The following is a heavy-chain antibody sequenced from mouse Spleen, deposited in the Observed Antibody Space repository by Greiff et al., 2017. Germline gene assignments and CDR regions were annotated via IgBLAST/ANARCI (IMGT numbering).Heavy chain of an antibody. D-gene: IGHD2-4*01. CDR3: ARLGLRRYFDY. Sequence: VQLQQSGPELVKPGASVKISCKASGYTFTDYYMNWVKQSHGKSLEWIGDINPNNGGTSYNQKFKGKATLTVDKSSSTAYMELRSLTSEDSAVYYCARLGLRRYFDYWGQGTTLTVSS. J-gene: IGHJ2*01. CDR1: GYTFTDYY. V-gene: IGHV1-26*01. CDR2: INPNNGGT.